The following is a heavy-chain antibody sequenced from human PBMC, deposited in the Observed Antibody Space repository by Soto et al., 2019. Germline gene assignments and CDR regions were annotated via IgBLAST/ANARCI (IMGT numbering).Heavy chain of an antibody. D-gene: IGHD2-2*01. V-gene: IGHV3-21*01. J-gene: IGHJ5*02. CDR3: ARAPMGVVVPAAMYNWFDP. CDR1: GFTFSSYS. CDR2: ISSSSSYI. Sequence: GGSLRLSCAASGFTFSSYSMNWVRQAPGKGLEWVSSISSSSSYIYYADSVKGRFTISRDNAKNSLYLQMNSLRAEDTAVYYCARAPMGVVVPAAMYNWFDPWGQGTLVTVSS.